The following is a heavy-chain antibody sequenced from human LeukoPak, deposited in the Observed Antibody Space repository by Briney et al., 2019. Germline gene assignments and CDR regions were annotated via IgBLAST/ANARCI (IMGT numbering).Heavy chain of an antibody. D-gene: IGHD5-12*01. CDR1: GFTFSSYS. CDR2: ISSSSSYI. Sequence: PGGSLRLSCAASGFTFSSYSMNWVRQAPGKGLEWVSSISSSSSYIYYADSVKGRFTISRDNAKNSLYLQMNSLRAEDTAVYYCARALPRGFRHMDVWGKGTRSPSP. CDR3: ARALPRGFRHMDV. J-gene: IGHJ6*03. V-gene: IGHV3-21*01.